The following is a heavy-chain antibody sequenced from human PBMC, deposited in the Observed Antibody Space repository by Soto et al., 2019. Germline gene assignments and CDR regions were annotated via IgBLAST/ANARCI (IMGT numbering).Heavy chain of an antibody. CDR2: IIPIFGTA. D-gene: IGHD3-16*02. CDR3: ASARHYDYVWGSYRFFDY. CDR1: GGTSSSYA. J-gene: IGHJ4*02. V-gene: IGHV1-69*13. Sequence: SVKVSCKASGGTSSSYAISWVRQAPGQGLEWMGGIIPIFGTANYAQKFQGRVTTTADESTSTAYMELSSLRSEDTAVYYCASARHYDYVWGSYRFFDYWGQGTLVTVSS.